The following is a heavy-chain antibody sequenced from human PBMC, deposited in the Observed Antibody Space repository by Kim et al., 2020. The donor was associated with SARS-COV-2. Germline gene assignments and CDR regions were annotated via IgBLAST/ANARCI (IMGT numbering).Heavy chain of an antibody. J-gene: IGHJ5*02. Sequence: GGSLRLSCAASGFTFSSYAMNWVRQAPGKGLEWVSAISGSGDSTYYADSVKGRFTISRDNSKNTLYLQMNSLRAEDTAVYYCAKRAEGVGAPRGWFDPWGQGTLVTVSS. CDR3: AKRAEGVGAPRGWFDP. V-gene: IGHV3-23*01. CDR1: GFTFSSYA. CDR2: ISGSGDST. D-gene: IGHD1-26*01.